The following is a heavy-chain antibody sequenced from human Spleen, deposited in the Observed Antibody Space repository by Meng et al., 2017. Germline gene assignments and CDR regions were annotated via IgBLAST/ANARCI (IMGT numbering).Heavy chain of an antibody. CDR1: GGSISSSNW. J-gene: IGHJ4*02. CDR3: ARSPEYFFDY. Sequence: QVQLQESGPGLVKPSGTLSLTCAVSGGSISSSNWWSWVRQPPGKGLEYIGNVYYSGSTYYNPYLKSRVTISLDTSKNRFYLRLNSVTAADTAVYYCARSPEYFFDYWGQGTLVTVSS. CDR2: VYYSGST. V-gene: IGHV4-4*02. D-gene: IGHD2/OR15-2a*01.